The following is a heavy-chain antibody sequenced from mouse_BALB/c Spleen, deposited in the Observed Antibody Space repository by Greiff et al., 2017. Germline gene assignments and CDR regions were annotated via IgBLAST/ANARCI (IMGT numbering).Heavy chain of an antibody. J-gene: IGHJ2*01. V-gene: IGHV3-2*02. CDR2: ISYSGST. D-gene: IGHD4-1*01. CDR1: GYSITSDYA. CDR3: AAGANWDYFDY. Sequence: EVQLQESGPGLVKPSQSLSLTCTVTGYSITSDYAWNWIRQFPGNKLEWMGYISYSGSTSYNPSLKSRISITRDTSKNQFFLQLNSVTTEDTATYYCAAGANWDYFDYWGQGTTLTVSS.